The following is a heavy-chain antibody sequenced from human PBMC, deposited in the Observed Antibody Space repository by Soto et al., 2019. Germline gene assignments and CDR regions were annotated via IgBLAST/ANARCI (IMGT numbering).Heavy chain of an antibody. CDR3: ARVVLTITRAAFDA. V-gene: IGHV4-4*02. J-gene: IGHJ3*01. CDR1: GGSISSSHW. Sequence: QVQLQESGPGLVKPSGTLSLTCAVSGGSISSSHWWTWVRQSPGKGLEYIGEISHSGTSNSNPPLNSRVTLSVDKSKNLFSLTLTSVTAADTAVYYCARVVLTITRAAFDAWGQGTLVIVSS. D-gene: IGHD3-9*01. CDR2: ISHSGTS.